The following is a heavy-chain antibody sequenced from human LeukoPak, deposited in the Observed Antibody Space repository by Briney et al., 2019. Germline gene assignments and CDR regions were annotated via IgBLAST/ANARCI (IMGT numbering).Heavy chain of an antibody. J-gene: IGHJ4*02. D-gene: IGHD3-22*01. CDR1: GYTFTNYA. CDR3: ARVEGVVVITPVDY. Sequence: ASVKVSCKASGYTFTNYAVSWVRQAPGQGLEWMGWFSAYNGHTSYAQNLQGRVTMTTDISTSTAYMELRSLRSDDTAVYYCARVEGVVVITPVDYWGQGTLVTVSS. CDR2: FSAYNGHT. V-gene: IGHV1-18*01.